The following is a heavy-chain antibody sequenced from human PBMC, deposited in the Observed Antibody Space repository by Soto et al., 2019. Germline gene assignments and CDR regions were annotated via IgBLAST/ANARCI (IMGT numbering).Heavy chain of an antibody. CDR2: INAGNGDT. D-gene: IGHD3-3*01. Sequence: ASVKVSCKASGYTFTNYAMNWVRQAPGQRLEWLGWINAGNGDTKYSQKFQDRVTITRDTSASTVYMELSSLRSEDTAVYFCSRGIWSARFQAYYMDVWGKGTTVTVSS. V-gene: IGHV1-3*01. CDR1: GYTFTNYA. CDR3: SRGIWSARFQAYYMDV. J-gene: IGHJ6*03.